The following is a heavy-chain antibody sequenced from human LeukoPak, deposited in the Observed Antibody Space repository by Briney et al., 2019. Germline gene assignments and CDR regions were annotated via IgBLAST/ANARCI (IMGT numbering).Heavy chain of an antibody. D-gene: IGHD4-17*01. CDR3: ARGTVEQDYGDYEEGYYFDY. V-gene: IGHV1-46*01. CDR1: GYTFTSYY. CDR2: INPSGGST. Sequence: ASVKVSCKASGYTFTSYYMHWVRQAPGQGLEWMGIINPSGGSTSYAQKFQGRVTMTRDTSTSTVYMDLSSLRSEDTAVYYCARGTVEQDYGDYEEGYYFDYWGQGTLVTVSS. J-gene: IGHJ4*02.